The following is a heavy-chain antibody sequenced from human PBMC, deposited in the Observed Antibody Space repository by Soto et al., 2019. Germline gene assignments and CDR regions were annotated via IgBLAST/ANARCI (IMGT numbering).Heavy chain of an antibody. D-gene: IGHD3-22*01. J-gene: IGHJ3*02. Sequence: SVKGSCKASGDSFSSYAISWVRQAPGQGLEWMGGIIPIFGTANYAQKFQGRVTITADESTSTAYMELSSLRSEDTAVYYCARDRRHYYDSSGPDAFDIWGQGTMVTVS. CDR1: GDSFSSYA. CDR3: ARDRRHYYDSSGPDAFDI. V-gene: IGHV1-69*01. CDR2: IIPIFGTA.